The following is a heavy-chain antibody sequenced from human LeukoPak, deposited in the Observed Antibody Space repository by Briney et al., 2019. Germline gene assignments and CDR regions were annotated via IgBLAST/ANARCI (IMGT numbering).Heavy chain of an antibody. Sequence: GGSLRLSCAASGFTFSDYFMSWVRQAPGKGLEWLSYISGRGNYVNYAESLKGRITISRDNAKNSLYLQMNSLRAEDTAVYYCARSGIGATEIDYWGQGTLVTVSS. CDR3: ARSGIGATEIDY. CDR1: GFTFSDYF. J-gene: IGHJ4*02. CDR2: ISGRGNYV. D-gene: IGHD6-13*01. V-gene: IGHV3-11*06.